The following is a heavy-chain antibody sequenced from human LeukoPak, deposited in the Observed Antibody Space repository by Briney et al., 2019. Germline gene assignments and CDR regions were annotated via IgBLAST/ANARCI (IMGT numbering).Heavy chain of an antibody. CDR1: GGSFSNYY. V-gene: IGHV4-34*01. CDR3: ARGHGDSRLDY. CDR2: INHTGST. D-gene: IGHD4-17*01. J-gene: IGHJ4*02. Sequence: SETLSLTCAVYGGSFSNYYWSWIRQPPGKGLEWIGEINHTGSTNYNPSLKSRVAISVDTSKNQFSLKLSSVTAADTAVYCCARGHGDSRLDYWGQGTLVTVSS.